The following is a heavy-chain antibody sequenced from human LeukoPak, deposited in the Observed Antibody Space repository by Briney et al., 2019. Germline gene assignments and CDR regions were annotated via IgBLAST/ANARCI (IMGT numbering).Heavy chain of an antibody. Sequence: GASVQVSCQASGYTFTSYGISWVRQAPGQGLEWMGWISAYNGNTNYAQKLQGRVTMTTDTSTSTAYMELRSLRSDDTAVYYCASEGVAGNFDYWGQGTLVTVSS. CDR1: GYTFTSYG. J-gene: IGHJ4*02. CDR2: ISAYNGNT. CDR3: ASEGVAGNFDY. V-gene: IGHV1-18*01. D-gene: IGHD6-19*01.